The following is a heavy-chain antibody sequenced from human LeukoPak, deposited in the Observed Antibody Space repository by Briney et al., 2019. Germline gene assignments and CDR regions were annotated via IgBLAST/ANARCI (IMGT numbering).Heavy chain of an antibody. CDR2: INPNSGGT. Sequence: ASVKVSCKASGYTFTGYYMHWVRQAPGQGLEWMGRINPNSGGTNYAQKFQGRVTTTRDTSISTAYMELSRLRSDDTAVYYCAKSIAVAGKFVDYWGQGTLVTVSS. CDR1: GYTFTGYY. D-gene: IGHD6-19*01. J-gene: IGHJ4*02. V-gene: IGHV1-2*06. CDR3: AKSIAVAGKFVDY.